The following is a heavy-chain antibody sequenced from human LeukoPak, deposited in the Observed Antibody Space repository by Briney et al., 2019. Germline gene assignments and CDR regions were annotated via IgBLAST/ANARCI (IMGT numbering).Heavy chain of an antibody. V-gene: IGHV3-49*04. CDR2: IRSKTYGGTT. J-gene: IGHJ6*04. Sequence: GGSLRLSCTASGFTFGDHAMSWVRQAPGKGLEWVGFIRSKTYGGTTEYAASVKGRFTISRDDSKSIAYLQMNSLKTEDTAVYFCTRGPKQQWLYSGMDVGGKGPTVTVSS. CDR1: GFTFGDHA. CDR3: TRGPKQQWLYSGMDV. D-gene: IGHD5-18*01.